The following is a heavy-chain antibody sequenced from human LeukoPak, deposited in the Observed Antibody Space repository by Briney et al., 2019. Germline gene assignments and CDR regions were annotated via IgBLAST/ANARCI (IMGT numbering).Heavy chain of an antibody. CDR1: GFTFSSYA. Sequence: GGSLRLSCAASGFTFSSYAMSWVRQAPGKGLEWVSAISGSGGSTYYADSVKGRFTISRDNSKNTLYLQMNSLRAEDTAVYYCAEVEAVAGNYYYGMDVWGQGTTVTVSS. J-gene: IGHJ6*02. V-gene: IGHV3-23*01. D-gene: IGHD6-19*01. CDR2: ISGSGGST. CDR3: AEVEAVAGNYYYGMDV.